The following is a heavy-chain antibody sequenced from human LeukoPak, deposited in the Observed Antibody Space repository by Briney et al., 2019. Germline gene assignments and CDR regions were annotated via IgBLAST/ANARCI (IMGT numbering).Heavy chain of an antibody. CDR1: GFTFSNYA. Sequence: GGSLRLSCAASGFTFSNYAMSWVRQAPGKGLEFVSFMGGTGDRAYSADSVKGRFTISRDNSKNTLYLQMNSLRAEDTAVYYCGRQYSDGFIDYWGQGTLVTVSS. CDR2: MGGTGDRA. CDR3: GRQYSDGFIDY. V-gene: IGHV3-23*01. J-gene: IGHJ4*02. D-gene: IGHD5-18*01.